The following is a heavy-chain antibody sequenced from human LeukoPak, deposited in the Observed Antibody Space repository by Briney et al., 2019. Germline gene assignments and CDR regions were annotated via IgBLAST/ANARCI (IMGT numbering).Heavy chain of an antibody. CDR1: GGSISSSSYY. V-gene: IGHV4-39*01. CDR2: IYYSGST. CDR3: ARHEYSSSSRPGLPRY. Sequence: PSETLSLTCSVSGGSISSSSYYWGWIRQPPGKGLEWIGSIYYSGSTYYNPSLKSRVTISVDTSKNQFSLKLSSVTAADTAVYYCARHEYSSSSRPGLPRYWGQGTLVTVSS. J-gene: IGHJ4*02. D-gene: IGHD6-6*01.